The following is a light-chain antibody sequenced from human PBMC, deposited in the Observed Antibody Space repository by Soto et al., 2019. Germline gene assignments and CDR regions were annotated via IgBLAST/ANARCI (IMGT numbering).Light chain of an antibody. CDR3: MQATQLRT. J-gene: IGKJ1*01. CDR1: QSLVHSDGNTY. CDR2: QIS. Sequence: DIVMTQTPLSSPVTLGQPASISCMSIQSLVHSDGNTYLSWLHQRPGQPPRLLIYQISKRFSGVPDRFSGSGAGTDFTLKISRVESEDVGIYYCMQATQLRTFGQGTKVDIK. V-gene: IGKV2-24*01.